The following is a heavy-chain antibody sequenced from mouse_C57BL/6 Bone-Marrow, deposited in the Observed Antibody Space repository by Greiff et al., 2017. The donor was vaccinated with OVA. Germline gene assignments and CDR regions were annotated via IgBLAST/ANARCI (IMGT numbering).Heavy chain of an antibody. D-gene: IGHD2-2*01. V-gene: IGHV14-3*01. CDR2: IDPANGNT. J-gene: IGHJ4*01. CDR1: GFNIKNTY. Sequence: VQLKESVAELVRPGASVKLSCTASGFNIKNTYMHWVKQRPEQGLEWIGRIDPANGNTKYAPKFQGKATITADTSSNTAYLQLSSLTSEDTAIYYGARGGSTRVKGYAMDYWGQGTSVTVAS. CDR3: ARGGSTRVKGYAMDY.